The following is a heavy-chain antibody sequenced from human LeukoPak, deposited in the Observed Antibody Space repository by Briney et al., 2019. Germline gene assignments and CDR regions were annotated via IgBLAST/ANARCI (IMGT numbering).Heavy chain of an antibody. V-gene: IGHV1-2*02. CDR2: INPNSGGT. J-gene: IGHJ4*02. D-gene: IGHD3-22*01. CDR1: GYTFTGYY. CDR3: ARGGWKEWLLLRN. Sequence: ASVKVSCKASGYTFTGYYMHWVRQAPGQGLEWMGWINPNSGGTNYAQKFQGRVTMTRDTPISTAYMELSRLRSDDTAVYYCARGGWKEWLLLRNWGQGTLVTVSS.